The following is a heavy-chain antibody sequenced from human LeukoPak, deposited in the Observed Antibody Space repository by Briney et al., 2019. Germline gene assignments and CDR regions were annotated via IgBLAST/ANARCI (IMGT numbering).Heavy chain of an antibody. CDR1: GGSISSGDYY. CDR2: MYYSGST. V-gene: IGHV4-30-4*01. J-gene: IGHJ5*02. CDR3: ARPYYYDSRIDP. D-gene: IGHD3-22*01. Sequence: SETLSLTCTVSGGSISSGDYYWSWIRQPPGKGLEWIGYMYYSGSTYYNPSLKSRATISVDTSKNQFSLKLSSVTAADTAVYYCARPYYYDSRIDPWGQGTLVTASS.